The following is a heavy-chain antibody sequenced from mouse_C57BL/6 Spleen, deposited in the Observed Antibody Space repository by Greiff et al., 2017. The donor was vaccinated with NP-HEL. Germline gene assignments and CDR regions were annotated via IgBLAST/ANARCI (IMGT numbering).Heavy chain of an antibody. D-gene: IGHD1-1*01. Sequence: DVHLVESGGGLVKPGGSLKLSCAASGFTFSDYGMHWVRQAPEKGLEWVAYISSGSSTIYYADTVKGRFTIFRDNAKNTLFLQMTSLRSEDTAVYYCARDYGSSYWYFDVWGTGTTVTVSS. CDR3: ARDYGSSYWYFDV. CDR1: GFTFSDYG. CDR2: ISSGSSTI. J-gene: IGHJ1*03. V-gene: IGHV5-17*01.